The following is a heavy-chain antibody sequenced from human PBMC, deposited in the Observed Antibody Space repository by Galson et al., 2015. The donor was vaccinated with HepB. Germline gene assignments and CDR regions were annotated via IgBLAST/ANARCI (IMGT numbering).Heavy chain of an antibody. Sequence: CAISGDSVSSNSAIWNWIRQSPSRGLEWLGRTYYRSKWYNDYAVSVKSRITINPDTSKNQFSLQLNPMTPEDTAVYFCASGRANAFDIWGQGTMVTVSS. D-gene: IGHD3-10*01. CDR3: ASGRANAFDI. J-gene: IGHJ3*02. CDR1: GDSVSSNSAI. V-gene: IGHV6-1*01. CDR2: TYYRSKWYN.